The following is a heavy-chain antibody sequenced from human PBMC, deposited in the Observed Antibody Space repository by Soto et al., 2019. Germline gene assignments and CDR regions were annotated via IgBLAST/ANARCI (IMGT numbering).Heavy chain of an antibody. V-gene: IGHV3-30-3*01. Sequence: QVQLVESGGGVVQPGRSLRLSCAASGFTFSSYAMHWVRQAPGKGLEWVAVISYDGSNKYYADSVKGRFTISRDNSKNTLYLQMNSLRAEDTAVYYCARGTVGYCDYWGQGTLVTVSS. D-gene: IGHD2-15*01. CDR2: ISYDGSNK. J-gene: IGHJ4*02. CDR3: ARGTVGYCDY. CDR1: GFTFSSYA.